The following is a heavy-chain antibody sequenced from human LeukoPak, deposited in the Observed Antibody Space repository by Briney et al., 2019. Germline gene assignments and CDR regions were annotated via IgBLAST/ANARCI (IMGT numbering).Heavy chain of an antibody. CDR1: GFTFSSYG. J-gene: IGHJ4*02. Sequence: GGSLRLSCAASGFTFSSYGMHWVRQAPGKGLEWVAFIRYDGSNKYYADSVKGRFTISRDNSKNTLYLQMNSLRAEDTAVYYCAKDRWHSSSWYYFDYWGQGTLVTVSS. V-gene: IGHV3-30*02. CDR2: IRYDGSNK. CDR3: AKDRWHSSSWYYFDY. D-gene: IGHD6-6*01.